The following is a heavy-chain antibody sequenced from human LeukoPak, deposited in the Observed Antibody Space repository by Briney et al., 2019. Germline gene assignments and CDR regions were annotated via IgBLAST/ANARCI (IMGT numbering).Heavy chain of an antibody. J-gene: IGHJ6*02. V-gene: IGHV1-8*01. Sequence: GASVKVSCKASGYTFTSYDINWVRQATGQGLEWMGWMNPNSANTGYAQKFQGRVTMTRNTSISTAYLELNRLRSEDTAVYFCARLRGIFITRHYYYGMDVWGQGTTVTVSS. CDR1: GYTFTSYD. CDR3: ARLRGIFITRHYYYGMDV. CDR2: MNPNSANT. D-gene: IGHD3-10*01.